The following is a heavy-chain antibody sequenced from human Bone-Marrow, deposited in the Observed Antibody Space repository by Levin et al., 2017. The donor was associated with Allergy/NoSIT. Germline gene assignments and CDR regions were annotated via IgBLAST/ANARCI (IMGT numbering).Heavy chain of an antibody. CDR2: IWYDGSNK. J-gene: IGHJ6*02. V-gene: IGHV3-33*01. D-gene: IGHD4-17*01. Sequence: LSLTCAASGFTFSSYGMHWVRQAPGKGLEWVAVIWYDGSNKYYADSVKGRFTISRDNSKNTLYLQMNSLRAEDTAVYYCARDSTYGDYEDDYYYYYGMDVWGQGTTVTVSS. CDR1: GFTFSSYG. CDR3: ARDSTYGDYEDDYYYYYGMDV.